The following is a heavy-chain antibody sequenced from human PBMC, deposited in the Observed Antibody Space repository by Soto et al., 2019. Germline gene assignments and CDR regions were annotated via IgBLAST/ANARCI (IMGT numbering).Heavy chain of an antibody. D-gene: IGHD5-18*01. J-gene: IGHJ4*02. CDR1: ASSISNYY. V-gene: IGHV4-59*01. Sequence: PGKTLSLTCTVSASSISNYYWIWLRQPPGKGLEWIGYIYSSGSTHYNPSLQSRVTISPDTSKNQVCLKVNSVTAADTAMYYCARDHPHSYGVYYFDYWGQGTPVTVSS. CDR3: ARDHPHSYGVYYFDY. CDR2: IYSSGST.